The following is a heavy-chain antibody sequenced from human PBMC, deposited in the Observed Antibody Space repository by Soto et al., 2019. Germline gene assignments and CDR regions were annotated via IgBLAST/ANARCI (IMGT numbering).Heavy chain of an antibody. CDR1: GFFISSGNY. Sequence: PSETLSLTCAVSGFFISSGNYWGWIRKPPGKGLEWIGSIFHGGNTYYNPSLKSRVTISVDKSKNQFSLKLNSVTAADTAVYYCARARWYDAFDVWGQGTVVTVS. CDR3: ARARWYDAFDV. CDR2: IFHGGNT. J-gene: IGHJ3*01. V-gene: IGHV4-38-2*01. D-gene: IGHD2-15*01.